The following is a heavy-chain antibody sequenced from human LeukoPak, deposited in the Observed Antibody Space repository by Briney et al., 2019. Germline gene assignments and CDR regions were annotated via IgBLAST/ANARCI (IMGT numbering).Heavy chain of an antibody. CDR3: ARGRGTADFANHCFDP. CDR2: IKQDGSEK. J-gene: IGHJ5*02. CDR1: GFTFSSYW. D-gene: IGHD2-21*01. Sequence: GGSLRLSCAASGFTFSSYWMSWVRQAPGKGLEWVANIKQDGSEKYYVDSVKGRFTISRDNAKNSVYVQMNSLRVEDTAVYFCARGRGTADFANHCFDPWGRGTLVTVSS. V-gene: IGHV3-7*01.